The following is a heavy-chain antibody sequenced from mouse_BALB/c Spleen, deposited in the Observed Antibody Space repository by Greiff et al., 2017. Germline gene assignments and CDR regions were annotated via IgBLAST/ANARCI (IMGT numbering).Heavy chain of an antibody. CDR1: GYTFTSYW. CDR2: INPSNGRT. V-gene: IGHV1S81*02. Sequence: QVQLQQPGAELVKPGASVKLSCKASGYTFTSYWMHWVKQRPGQGLEWIGEINPSNGRTNYNEKFKSKATLTVDKSSSTAYMQLSSLTSEDSAVYYCARGEGYYLYAMDYWGQGTSVTVSS. J-gene: IGHJ4*01. D-gene: IGHD2-3*01. CDR3: ARGEGYYLYAMDY.